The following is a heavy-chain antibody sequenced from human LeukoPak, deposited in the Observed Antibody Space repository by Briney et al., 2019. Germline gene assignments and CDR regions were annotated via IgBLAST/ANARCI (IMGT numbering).Heavy chain of an antibody. CDR2: INPNSGGT. Sequence: ASVKVSCKASGCTFTGYYMHWVRQAPGQGLEWTGWINPNSGGTNYAQKFQGRVTMTRDTSISTAYMELSRLRSDDTAVYYCARERIVGAGVIDYWGQGTLVTVSS. J-gene: IGHJ4*02. D-gene: IGHD1-26*01. V-gene: IGHV1-2*02. CDR1: GCTFTGYY. CDR3: ARERIVGAGVIDY.